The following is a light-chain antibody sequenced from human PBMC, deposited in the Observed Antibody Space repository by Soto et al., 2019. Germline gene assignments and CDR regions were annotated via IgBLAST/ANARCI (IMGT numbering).Light chain of an antibody. CDR1: QSISSW. V-gene: IGKV1-5*01. Sequence: IPMTQSPSTLSASVGDRVTITCRASQSISSWLAWYQQKPGKAPKLLIYDASSLESGVPSRFSGSGSGTEFTLTISSLQPDDFATYYCQQYNSYSRPLTFGGGTKVEIK. CDR3: QQYNSYSRPLT. J-gene: IGKJ4*01. CDR2: DAS.